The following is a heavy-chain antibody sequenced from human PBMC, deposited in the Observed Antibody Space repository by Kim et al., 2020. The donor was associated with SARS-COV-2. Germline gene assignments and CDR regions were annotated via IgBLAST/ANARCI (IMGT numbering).Heavy chain of an antibody. CDR2: IYYSGST. J-gene: IGHJ4*02. CDR1: GGSISSSSYY. D-gene: IGHD2-15*01. Sequence: SETLSLTCTVSGGSISSSSYYWGWIRQPPGKGLEWIGSIYYSGSTYYNPSLKIQVTISVDTSNNQFSLKLSSVTAADTAVYYCASTYCSGGSCYNFDDGGQGTLVTVSS. V-gene: IGHV4-39*01. CDR3: ASTYCSGGSCYNFDD.